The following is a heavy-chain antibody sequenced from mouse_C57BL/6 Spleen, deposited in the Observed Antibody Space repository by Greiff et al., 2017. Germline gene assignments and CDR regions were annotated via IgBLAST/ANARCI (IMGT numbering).Heavy chain of an antibody. CDR2: INYDGSST. CDR3: ARDGAYGSSLYYAMDY. CDR1: GFTFSDYY. V-gene: IGHV5-16*01. D-gene: IGHD1-1*01. J-gene: IGHJ4*01. Sequence: EVQRVESEGGLVQPGSSMKLSCTASGFTFSDYYMAWVRQVPEKGLEWVANINYDGSSTYYLDSLKSRFIISRDNAKNILYLQMSRLKSEDTATYYCARDGAYGSSLYYAMDYWGQGTSVTVSS.